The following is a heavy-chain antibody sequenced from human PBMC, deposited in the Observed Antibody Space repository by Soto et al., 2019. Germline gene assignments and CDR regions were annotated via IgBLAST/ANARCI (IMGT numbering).Heavy chain of an antibody. CDR1: GYPFTHYG. J-gene: IGHJ6*02. V-gene: IGHV1-18*01. CDR2: ISPYNGNT. CDR3: ARDPSFDRNYYDGIDV. Sequence: QVHLVQSGAEVKKPGASVKVSCKTSGYPFTHYGIGWVRQAPGQGLEWMAWISPYNGNTYYAQKFQGRVTLTTDTSTNTVYMELRSLRSDDTAVYYCARDPSFDRNYYDGIDVWGQGTTVTVS.